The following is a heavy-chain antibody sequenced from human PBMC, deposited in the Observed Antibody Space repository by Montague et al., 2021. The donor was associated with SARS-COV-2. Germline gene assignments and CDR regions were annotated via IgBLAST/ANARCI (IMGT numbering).Heavy chain of an antibody. J-gene: IGHJ4*02. CDR2: ISISGST. D-gene: IGHD6-19*01. CDR3: ARDIAVAGLFDY. V-gene: IGHV4-61*02. CDR1: GGSISSGSYY. Sequence: TLSLTCTVSGGSISSGSYYWSWIRQPAGKGLEWIGRISISGSTNYNPSLKSRVTISVDTPKNQFSLKLSSVTAADTAAYYCARDIAVAGLFDYWGQGTLVTVSS.